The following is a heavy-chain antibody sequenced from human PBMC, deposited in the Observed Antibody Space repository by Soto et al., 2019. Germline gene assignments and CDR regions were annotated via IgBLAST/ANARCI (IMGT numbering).Heavy chain of an antibody. CDR1: GFTFTSYW. Sequence: EVQLVESGGGLVQPGGSLRLSCAAPGFTFTSYWMTWVRQAPGKGLEWVANINQDGSEKYYVDSVKGRFTISRDNAKNSLYLQMNSLRAEDTAVYYCATYCSGGSCYSYDYWGQGTLVTVSS. V-gene: IGHV3-7*01. J-gene: IGHJ4*02. CDR2: INQDGSEK. CDR3: ATYCSGGSCYSYDY. D-gene: IGHD2-15*01.